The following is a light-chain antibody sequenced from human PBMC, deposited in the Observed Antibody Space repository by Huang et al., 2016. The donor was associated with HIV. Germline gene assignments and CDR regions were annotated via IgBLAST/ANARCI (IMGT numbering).Light chain of an antibody. CDR2: GAS. CDR1: DDIRNS. CDR3: QQYDSSPQT. V-gene: IGKV1-NL1*01. J-gene: IGKJ1*01. Sequence: DIQMTQSPSSLSASVGDRVTITCRASDDIRNSLAWYQQKPGKAPKLLLYGASRLESGVPSSFSGSGSGTHYTLTITSLQPEDFSIYYCQQYDSSPQTFGQGTKVEIK.